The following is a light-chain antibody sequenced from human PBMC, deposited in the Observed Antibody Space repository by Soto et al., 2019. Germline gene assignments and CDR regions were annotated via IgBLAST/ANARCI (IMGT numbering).Light chain of an antibody. CDR1: QSVSSSY. CDR3: QQYSNSPGYT. Sequence: EIVLTQSPGTLSLSPGERATLSCRASQSVSSSYLAWYQQKPGQAPRLLIYGASSRATGIPDRFSGSGSGTDFTLTISRQEPEDFAVYYCQQYSNSPGYTFGQGTKLAIK. CDR2: GAS. J-gene: IGKJ2*01. V-gene: IGKV3-20*01.